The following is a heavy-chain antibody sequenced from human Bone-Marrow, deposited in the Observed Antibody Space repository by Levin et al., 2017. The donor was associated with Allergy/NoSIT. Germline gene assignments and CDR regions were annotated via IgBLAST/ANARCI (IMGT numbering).Heavy chain of an antibody. Sequence: SGPTLVKPTQTLTLTCLFSGFSLDKSGVGVGWIRQPPGEALEWLAVIYWDADKRYNPSLKNRVSITKDASKGQVVLRMTNVDPADTGTYYCGHARFLEWYGPYSHYYYMDLWGKGTTVTVSS. CDR1: GFSLDKSGVG. V-gene: IGHV2-5*02. J-gene: IGHJ6*03. D-gene: IGHD3-3*01. CDR2: IYWDADK. CDR3: GHARFLEWYGPYSHYYYMDL.